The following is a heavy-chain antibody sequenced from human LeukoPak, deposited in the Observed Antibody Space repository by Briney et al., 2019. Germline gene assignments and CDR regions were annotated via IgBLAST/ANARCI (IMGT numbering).Heavy chain of an antibody. V-gene: IGHV4-4*07. J-gene: IGHJ4*02. CDR3: AREDRRGVIHYYFDY. Sequence: PSETLSLTCTVSGGSISSYYWSWIRQPAGKGLEWIGRIYTSGSTNYNPSLKSRVTMSVGTSKNQFSLKLSSVTAADTAVYYCAREDRRGVIHYYFDYWGQGTLVTVSS. CDR1: GGSISSYY. D-gene: IGHD2-8*01. CDR2: IYTSGST.